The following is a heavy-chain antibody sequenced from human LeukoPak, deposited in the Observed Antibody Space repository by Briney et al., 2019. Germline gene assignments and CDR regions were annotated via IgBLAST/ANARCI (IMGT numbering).Heavy chain of an antibody. CDR3: ARSEKNYDFWTGEDY. CDR1: GFTFSSYA. D-gene: IGHD3-3*01. J-gene: IGHJ4*02. Sequence: PGGSLRLSCAASGFTFSSYAMHWVRQAPGKGLEWVAVISYDGSNKYYADSVKGRFTISRDNSKNTLYLQMNSLRAEDTAVYYCARSEKNYDFWTGEDYWGQGTLVTVSS. V-gene: IGHV3-30-3*01. CDR2: ISYDGSNK.